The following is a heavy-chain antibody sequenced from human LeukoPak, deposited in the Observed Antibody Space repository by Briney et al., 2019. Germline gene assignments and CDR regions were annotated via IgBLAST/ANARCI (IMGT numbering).Heavy chain of an antibody. Sequence: GGSLRLSCAASGFTFSSYAMSWVRQAPGKGLEWVSAISGSGGSTYYADSVKGRFTISRDNSKNTLYLQMNSLRAEDTAAYYCAKAIDYYDSSAPGYWGQGTLVTVSS. CDR2: ISGSGGST. D-gene: IGHD3-22*01. CDR1: GFTFSSYA. CDR3: AKAIDYYDSSAPGY. J-gene: IGHJ4*02. V-gene: IGHV3-23*01.